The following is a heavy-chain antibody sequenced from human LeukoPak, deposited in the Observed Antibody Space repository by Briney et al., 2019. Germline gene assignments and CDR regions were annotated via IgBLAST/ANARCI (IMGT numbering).Heavy chain of an antibody. CDR3: AKGSGSSFYYYYMDV. CDR1: GFTVSSNE. CDR2: ISGGST. D-gene: IGHD6-13*01. Sequence: GGSLRLSCAASGFTVSSNEMSWVRQAPGKGLEWVSSISGGSTYYADSRKGRFTISRDNSKNTLHLQMNSLRAEDTAVYYCAKGSGSSFYYYYMDVWGKGTTVTVSS. V-gene: IGHV3-38-3*01. J-gene: IGHJ6*03.